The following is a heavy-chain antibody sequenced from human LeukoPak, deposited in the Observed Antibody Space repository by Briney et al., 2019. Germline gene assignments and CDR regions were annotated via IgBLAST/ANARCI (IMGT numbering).Heavy chain of an antibody. V-gene: IGHV1-18*01. CDR2: ISAYNGNT. J-gene: IGHJ4*02. D-gene: IGHD3-10*01. CDR3: ARDRGGPLWFGEFDFDY. CDR1: GYTFTSYG. Sequence: ASVKVSCKASGYTFTSYGISWVRQAPGQGLEWMGWISAYNGNTNYAQKLQGRVTMTTDTSTSTAYMELRSLRSDDTAVYYCARDRGGPLWFGEFDFDYWGQGTLVTVSS.